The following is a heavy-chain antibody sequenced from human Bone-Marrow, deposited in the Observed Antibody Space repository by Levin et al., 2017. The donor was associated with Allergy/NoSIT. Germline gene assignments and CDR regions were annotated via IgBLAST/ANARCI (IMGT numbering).Heavy chain of an antibody. CDR1: GFTFSSYG. J-gene: IGHJ6*02. V-gene: IGHV3-30*18. Sequence: PGGSLRLSCAASGFTFSSYGMHWVRQAPGKGLEWVAVISYDGSNKYYADSVKGRFTISRDNSKNTLYLQMNSLRAEDTAVYYCAKDYGDYDASYYYYYYGMDVWGQGTTVTVSS. CDR2: ISYDGSNK. CDR3: AKDYGDYDASYYYYYYGMDV. D-gene: IGHD4-17*01.